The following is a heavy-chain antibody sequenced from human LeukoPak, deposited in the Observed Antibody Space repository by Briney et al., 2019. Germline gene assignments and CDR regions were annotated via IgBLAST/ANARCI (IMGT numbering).Heavy chain of an antibody. CDR1: GFPFRNYA. V-gene: IGHV3-23*01. J-gene: IGHJ4*02. CDR2: ISGKGSGT. CDR3: AKGQPGGSYLPFSY. D-gene: IGHD1-26*01. Sequence: GGSLRLSCESSGFPFRNYAMSWVPQAPGEGLEWVSSISGKGSGTYYTDSVKGRFTISRDNSKNTLYLQMNSLRAEDTAVYYCAKGQPGGSYLPFSYWGQGTLVTVSS.